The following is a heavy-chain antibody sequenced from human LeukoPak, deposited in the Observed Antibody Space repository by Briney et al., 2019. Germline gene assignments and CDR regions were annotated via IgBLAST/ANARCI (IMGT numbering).Heavy chain of an antibody. J-gene: IGHJ3*02. V-gene: IGHV1-2*02. Sequence: ASVKVSCKASGYTFTGYYMHWVRQAPGQGLEWMGWINPNSGGTNYAQKFQGRVTMTRDTSISTAYMELSRLRSDDTAVYYCARDLVYYGNAFDIWGQGTMVTVSS. CDR3: ARDLVYYGNAFDI. D-gene: IGHD4-17*01. CDR1: GYTFTGYY. CDR2: INPNSGGT.